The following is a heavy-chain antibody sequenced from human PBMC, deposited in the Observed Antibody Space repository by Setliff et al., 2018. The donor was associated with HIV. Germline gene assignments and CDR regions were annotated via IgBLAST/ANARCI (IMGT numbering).Heavy chain of an antibody. CDR3: TRMIPPRSNRFSSGWFDY. Sequence: ETLRLSCAASGFSFNTYSMSWVRQAPGKGLEWVSSISSSGTYIYYADSMKGRFTISRDKAGNSLYLQMNNVRAEDTAVYYCTRMIPPRSNRFSSGWFDYWGQGTVVTVSS. J-gene: IGHJ4*02. V-gene: IGHV3-21*01. CDR1: GFSFNTYS. D-gene: IGHD6-19*01. CDR2: ISSSGTYI.